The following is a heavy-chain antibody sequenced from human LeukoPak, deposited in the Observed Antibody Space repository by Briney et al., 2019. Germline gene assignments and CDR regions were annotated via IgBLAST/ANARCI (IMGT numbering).Heavy chain of an antibody. CDR1: GGSISSYY. CDR2: IYYSGST. Sequence: PSETLSLTCTVSGGSISSYYWSWIRQPPGKGLEWIGYIYYSGSTNYNPSLKSRVTISEDTSKNQFSLKLSSVTAADTAVYYCARDGYYYDSSGYYYFDYWGQGTLVTVSS. CDR3: ARDGYYYDSSGYYYFDY. D-gene: IGHD3-22*01. J-gene: IGHJ4*02. V-gene: IGHV4-59*01.